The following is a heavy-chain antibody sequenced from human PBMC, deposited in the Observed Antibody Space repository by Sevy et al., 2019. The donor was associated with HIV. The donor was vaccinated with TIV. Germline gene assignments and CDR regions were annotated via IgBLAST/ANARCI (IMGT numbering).Heavy chain of an antibody. D-gene: IGHD3-22*01. CDR2: FDPEDGDPEDGKT. CDR1: GYSLTKLA. CDR3: ATTKDYYDSSGYPFDD. J-gene: IGHJ4*02. Sequence: ASVKVSCKVSGYSLTKLAMHWVRQAPGKGPEWLGTFDPEDGDPEDGKTIYAQKFQDRAIMTEDTSTDTAYMELSSLTSEDTAMYYCATTKDYYDSSGYPFDDWGQGTLVTVSS. V-gene: IGHV1-24*01.